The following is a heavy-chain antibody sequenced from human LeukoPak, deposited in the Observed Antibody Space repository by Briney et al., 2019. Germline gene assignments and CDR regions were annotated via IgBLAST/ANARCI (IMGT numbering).Heavy chain of an antibody. CDR3: AKPLVGATMPFDY. V-gene: IGHV3-21*04. CDR1: GFTFSRYT. J-gene: IGHJ4*02. Sequence: PGGSLRLSCAASGFTFSRYTMNWVRQAPGKGLEWVSSISGSSTYIYYADSVKGRFTISRDNSKNTLYLQMNSLRAEDTAVYYCAKPLVGATMPFDYWGQGTLVTVSS. CDR2: ISGSSTYI. D-gene: IGHD1-26*01.